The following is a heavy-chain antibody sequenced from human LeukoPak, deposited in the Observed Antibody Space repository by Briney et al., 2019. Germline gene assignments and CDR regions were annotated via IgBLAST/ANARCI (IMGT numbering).Heavy chain of an antibody. D-gene: IGHD2/OR15-2a*01. CDR1: GFTFSSYA. Sequence: GGSLRLSCAASGFTFSSYAVHWVRQAPGKGLEWVATISYDGSNKYYADSVKGRFTISRDNSKNTPYLQMNSLRAEDTAVYYCARDSGNIYYYMNVWGKGTTVTVSS. V-gene: IGHV3-30*01. J-gene: IGHJ6*03. CDR2: ISYDGSNK. CDR3: ARDSGNIYYYMNV.